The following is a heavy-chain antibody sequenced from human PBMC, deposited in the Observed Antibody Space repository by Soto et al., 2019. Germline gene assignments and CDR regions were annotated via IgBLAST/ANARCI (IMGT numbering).Heavy chain of an antibody. Sequence: SETLSLTCTVSGGSISSYYWSWIRQPPGKGLEWIGYIYYSVSTNYNPSLKSRVTISVDTSKNQFSLKLSSVTAADTAVYYCARQVPAAIRLGWFDPWGQGTLVTVSS. J-gene: IGHJ5*02. D-gene: IGHD2-2*02. CDR2: IYYSVST. CDR3: ARQVPAAIRLGWFDP. V-gene: IGHV4-59*08. CDR1: GGSISSYY.